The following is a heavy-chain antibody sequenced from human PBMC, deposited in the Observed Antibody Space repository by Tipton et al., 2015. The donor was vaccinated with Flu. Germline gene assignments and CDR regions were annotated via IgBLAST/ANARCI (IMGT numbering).Heavy chain of an antibody. J-gene: IGHJ4*02. V-gene: IGHV4-39*07. Sequence: TLSLTCTVSGASIISGSYYWAWIRQPPGKGLEWVGSVYYSGTTYYNPSLKSRVTISVDTSKNQFSLKVSSVTAAATAVYYCARVLVVAATPFDYWGQGILVIVSS. CDR1: GASIISGSYY. D-gene: IGHD2-15*01. CDR2: VYYSGTT. CDR3: ARVLVVAATPFDY.